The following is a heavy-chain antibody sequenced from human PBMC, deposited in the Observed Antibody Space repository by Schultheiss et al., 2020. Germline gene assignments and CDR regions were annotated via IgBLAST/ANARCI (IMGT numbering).Heavy chain of an antibody. D-gene: IGHD3-10*01. CDR2: ISSSGSTI. V-gene: IGHV3-11*01. CDR3: ARVSTMVRELRYDWFDP. Sequence: GGSLRLSCAASGFTFSDYYMSWIRQAPGKGLEWVSYISSSGSTIYYADSVKGRFTISRDNAKNSLYLQMNSLRAEDTAVYYCARVSTMVRELRYDWFDPWGQGTLVTVSS. J-gene: IGHJ5*02. CDR1: GFTFSDYY.